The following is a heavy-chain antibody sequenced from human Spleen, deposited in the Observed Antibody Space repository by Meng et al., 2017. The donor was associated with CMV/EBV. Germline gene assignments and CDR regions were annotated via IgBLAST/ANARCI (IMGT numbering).Heavy chain of an antibody. CDR2: ISSIGSTI. J-gene: IGHJ6*02. CDR1: EFTFSDYY. CDR3: ARVGHYGSSVPIYYGMDV. D-gene: IGHD6-6*01. V-gene: IGHV3-11*01. Sequence: GGSLRLSCAASEFTFSDYYRSWIRQAPGKGLEWVSYISSIGSTIYYADSVKGRFTISRDNAKNSLYLQMNSLRAEDTAVYYCARVGHYGSSVPIYYGMDVWGQGTTVTVSS.